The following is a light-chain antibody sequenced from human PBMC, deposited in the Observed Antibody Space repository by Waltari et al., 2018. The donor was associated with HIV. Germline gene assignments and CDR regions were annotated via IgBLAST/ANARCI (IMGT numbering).Light chain of an antibody. J-gene: IGLJ2*01. Sequence: QSALTQPASVSGSPGQSITISCTGTSSYAGGYNYVSWYQQYPDKAPKRLIYEVTKRPSGMSDRFSSSKSGDTASLTISGLQAEDEAHYYCCSYTRNTTRIFGGGTHLTVL. CDR1: SSYAGGYNY. CDR2: EVT. CDR3: CSYTRNTTRI. V-gene: IGLV2-14*01.